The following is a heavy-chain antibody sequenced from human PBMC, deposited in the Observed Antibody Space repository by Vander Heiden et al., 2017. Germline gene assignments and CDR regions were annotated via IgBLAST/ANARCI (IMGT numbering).Heavy chain of an antibody. CDR3: AHRLSVTYFDY. Sequence: QITLKESGLTLVKPTQTLTLTCTFSGFSLSNPGVGVGWIRQPPGKALEWLAFVYGNDDKTYSPSLKTRLTITKDTSKTQVVLTVTNMGPVDTATYYCAHRLSVTYFDYWGQGILVTVSS. V-gene: IGHV2-5*01. CDR1: GFSLSNPGVG. D-gene: IGHD4-17*01. CDR2: VYGNDDK. J-gene: IGHJ4*02.